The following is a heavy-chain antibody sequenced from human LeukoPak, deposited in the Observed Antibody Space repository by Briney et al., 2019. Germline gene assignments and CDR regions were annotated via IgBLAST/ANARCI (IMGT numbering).Heavy chain of an antibody. J-gene: IGHJ4*02. CDR2: IYYSGST. Sequence: PSETLSLTCTVSGGSISSSSYYWGWIRQPPGKGLEWIGSIYYSGSTYYNPSLKSRVPISVDTYKNQFSLKLSSVTASDTAVYYCARHAPYYYDSTGYSTWGQGTLVTVSS. D-gene: IGHD3-22*01. CDR1: GGSISSSSYY. CDR3: ARHAPYYYDSTGYST. V-gene: IGHV4-39*01.